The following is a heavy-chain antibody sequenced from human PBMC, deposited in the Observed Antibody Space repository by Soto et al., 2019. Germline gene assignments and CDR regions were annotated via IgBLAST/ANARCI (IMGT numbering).Heavy chain of an antibody. Sequence: QLQLQESGPGLVKPSETLSLTCTVSGGSISSTRYYWGWIRQPPGKGLEWIGSMYYSGSTYYNPSLKSRVTISVDTSKNQFSLRLSSVTAADTAVYYCARNLVVVPATIYYMDVWGKGTTVTVSS. D-gene: IGHD2-2*01. V-gene: IGHV4-39*01. CDR1: GGSISSTRYY. J-gene: IGHJ6*03. CDR3: ARNLVVVPATIYYMDV. CDR2: MYYSGST.